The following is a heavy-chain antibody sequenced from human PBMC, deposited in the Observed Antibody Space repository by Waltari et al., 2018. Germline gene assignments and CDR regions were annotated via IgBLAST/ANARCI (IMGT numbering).Heavy chain of an antibody. D-gene: IGHD7-27*01. V-gene: IGHV1-8*01. J-gene: IGHJ4*02. CDR1: GYTFTSYD. CDR2: VNPNSGNT. CDR3: ARDLTGDIDY. Sequence: QVQLVQSGAEVKKPGASVKVSCKASGYTFTSYDINWVRQATGQGLEWMGWVNPNSGNTGYAQKFQGRVTITADESTSTAYMELSSLGSEDTAVYYCARDLTGDIDYWGQGTLVTVSS.